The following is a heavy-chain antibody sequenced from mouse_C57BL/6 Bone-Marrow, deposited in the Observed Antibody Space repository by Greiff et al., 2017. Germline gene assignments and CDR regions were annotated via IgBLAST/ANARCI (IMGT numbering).Heavy chain of an antibody. D-gene: IGHD1-1*01. J-gene: IGHJ1*03. Sequence: EVKLKESGAELVRPGASVKLSCTASGFNIKDDYMHWVKQRPEQGLEWIGWIDPENGDTEYASKFQGKATITADTSSNTAYLQLSRLTSEDTAVYYCTTCYGSSYWYFDVWGTGTTVTVSS. V-gene: IGHV14-4*01. CDR3: TTCYGSSYWYFDV. CDR1: GFNIKDDY. CDR2: IDPENGDT.